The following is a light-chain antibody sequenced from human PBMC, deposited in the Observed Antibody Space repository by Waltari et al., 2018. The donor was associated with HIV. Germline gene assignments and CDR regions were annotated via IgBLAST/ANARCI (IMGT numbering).Light chain of an antibody. CDR1: RNIFYRSFNRNY. CDR2: WAS. V-gene: IGKV4-1*01. CDR3: QQYFSTPWT. J-gene: IGKJ1*01. Sequence: DIVMTQSPDSLAVSLGGRATINRKSSRNIFYRSFNRNYLSWYQQKPGQPPKLVIYWASTRESGVPDRFSGSGSETNVTLTISSLQAEDAAVYYCQQYFSTPWTFGQGTTVEVK.